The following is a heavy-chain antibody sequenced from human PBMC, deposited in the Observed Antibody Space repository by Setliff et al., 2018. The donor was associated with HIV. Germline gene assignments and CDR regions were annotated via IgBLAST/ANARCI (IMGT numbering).Heavy chain of an antibody. CDR2: ISRSVSTI. V-gene: IGHV3-11*01. Sequence: GGSLRLSCAASGFTFSYYYMSWIRQAPGKGLEWVSYISRSVSTIYYADSVRGRFTISRDNAKNSLYLQMNSLRAEDTAVYYCARGNIVVVTAYFDYWGQGTLVTVSS. D-gene: IGHD2-21*02. CDR1: GFTFSYYY. J-gene: IGHJ4*02. CDR3: ARGNIVVVTAYFDY.